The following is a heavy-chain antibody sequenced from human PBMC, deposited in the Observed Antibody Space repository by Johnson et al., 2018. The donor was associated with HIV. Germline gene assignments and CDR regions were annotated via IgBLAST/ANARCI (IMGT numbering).Heavy chain of an antibody. CDR3: ARDNLRQLDAFDI. CDR1: GIIFTNTW. J-gene: IGHJ3*02. Sequence: VQLVESGGGLVRPGGSLRLSCAVSGIIFTNTWMTWVRQAPGKGLEWVGHIKMEVDGGTTDYTAPVKGRFTILRDDSKNTLYLQMNSLRAEDTAVYYCARDNLRQLDAFDIWGQGTMVTVSS. D-gene: IGHD3-16*01. CDR2: IKMEVDGGTT. V-gene: IGHV3-15*01.